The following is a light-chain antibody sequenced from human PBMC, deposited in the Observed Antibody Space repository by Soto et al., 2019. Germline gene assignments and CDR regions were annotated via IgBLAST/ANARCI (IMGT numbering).Light chain of an antibody. CDR1: QSVSSN. CDR3: QQYNNWPPIS. Sequence: EIVMTQSPATLSVSPGERATLSCRASQSVSSNLAWYQQKPGQAHRLLIYGAATRATVIPARFSGSGSGTEFTLTISILQSEDFAVYYCQQYNNWPPISFGQGTRLEI. V-gene: IGKV3-15*01. J-gene: IGKJ5*01. CDR2: GAA.